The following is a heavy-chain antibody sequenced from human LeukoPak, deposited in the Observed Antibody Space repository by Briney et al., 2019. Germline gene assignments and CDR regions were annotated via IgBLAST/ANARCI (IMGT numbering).Heavy chain of an antibody. Sequence: PGRSLRLSCAASGFTFSSYGMHWVRQAPGKGLEWVAVIWYDGSNKYYADSVKGRFTISRDNSKNTLYLQMNSLRTDDTAVYYCAKDTPLCYFDYWGQGTLVTVSS. D-gene: IGHD3-16*01. CDR1: GFTFSSYG. J-gene: IGHJ4*02. CDR3: AKDTPLCYFDY. V-gene: IGHV3-33*06. CDR2: IWYDGSNK.